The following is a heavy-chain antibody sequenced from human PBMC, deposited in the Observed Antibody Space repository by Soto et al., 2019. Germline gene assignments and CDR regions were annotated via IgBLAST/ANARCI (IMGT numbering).Heavy chain of an antibody. J-gene: IGHJ5*02. Sequence: QVHLQQWGAGLLKPSETLSLTCAVYGESFIGYYWTWLRQPPGKGLEWIGEINHRGSTNYNPSLKSRVTISIDTSKNQFSLKLTSVTAAYTSVYYCARTDIVTTTGFDPWGQGTLVTVSS. CDR1: GESFIGYY. CDR2: INHRGST. CDR3: ARTDIVTTTGFDP. V-gene: IGHV4-34*02. D-gene: IGHD5-12*01.